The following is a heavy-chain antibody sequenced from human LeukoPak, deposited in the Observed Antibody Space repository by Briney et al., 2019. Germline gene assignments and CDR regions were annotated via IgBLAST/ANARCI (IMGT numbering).Heavy chain of an antibody. CDR1: GFTLSSYA. CDR2: ISYDGSNK. Sequence: GGSLRLSCAASGFTLSSYAMHWVRQAPGKGLEWVAVISYDGSNKYYADSVKGRFTISRDNSKNTLYLQMNSLRAEDTAVYYCANEIRPNDYWGQGTQVTVSS. CDR3: ANEIRPNDY. V-gene: IGHV3-30-3*02. D-gene: IGHD4-17*01. J-gene: IGHJ4*02.